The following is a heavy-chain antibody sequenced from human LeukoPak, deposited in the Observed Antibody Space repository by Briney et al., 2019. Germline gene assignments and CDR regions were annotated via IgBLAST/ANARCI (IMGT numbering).Heavy chain of an antibody. J-gene: IGHJ5*02. V-gene: IGHV3-7*01. Sequence: GGSLRVSCGASGFTFSSYCMNWVRQAPGKGLEWVANIKQEIRETYYVDSVTGHFTISRDNAKNSVFLQMNSLRAEDTAVYYCARAPYGRELGWFAPWGQGTLVTVSS. CDR1: GFTFSSYC. D-gene: IGHD1-26*01. CDR2: IKQEIRET. CDR3: ARAPYGRELGWFAP.